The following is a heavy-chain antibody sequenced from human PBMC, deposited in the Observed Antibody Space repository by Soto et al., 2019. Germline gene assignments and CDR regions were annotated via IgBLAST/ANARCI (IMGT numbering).Heavy chain of an antibody. Sequence: QLQLQESGPGLVKPSETLSLTCTVSGGSISSSSYYWGWIRQPPGKGLEWIGSIYYSGSTYYNPSLKSRVTISVDTSKNQFSLKLSSVTAADTAVYYCARLHSPFDCSGGSCYSGVFDYWGQGTLVTVSS. J-gene: IGHJ4*02. D-gene: IGHD2-15*01. V-gene: IGHV4-39*01. CDR2: IYYSGST. CDR3: ARLHSPFDCSGGSCYSGVFDY. CDR1: GGSISSSSYY.